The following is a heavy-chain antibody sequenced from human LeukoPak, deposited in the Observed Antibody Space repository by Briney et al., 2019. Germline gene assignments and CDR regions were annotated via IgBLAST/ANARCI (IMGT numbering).Heavy chain of an antibody. V-gene: IGHV7-4-1*02. J-gene: IGHJ6*03. CDR3: ARADSSSWYRVFGYYYYYMDV. Sequence: ASVKVSCKASGYTFTSNAMNWVRQAPGQGLEWMGWINTNTGNPTYAQGFTGRFVFSLDTSVSTAYLQISSLKAEDTAVYYCARADSSSWYRVFGYYYYYMDVWGKGTTVTVSS. CDR2: INTNTGNP. D-gene: IGHD6-13*01. CDR1: GYTFTSNA.